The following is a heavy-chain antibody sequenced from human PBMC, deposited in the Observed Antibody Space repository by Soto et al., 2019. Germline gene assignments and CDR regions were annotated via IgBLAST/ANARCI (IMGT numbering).Heavy chain of an antibody. D-gene: IGHD2-2*01. CDR3: ARDGSSAANWIDP. CDR2: ISLRHHST. Sequence: GASVKVSCKTSGYTFVDYFIHWVRQAPGQGLEWMGIISLRHHSTSYAQKCQDRLSVTRDPSSTTIYMELSSLRSEDTAVYYCARDGSSAANWIDPWGQGTLVTVSS. V-gene: IGHV1-46*01. J-gene: IGHJ5*02. CDR1: GYTFVDYF.